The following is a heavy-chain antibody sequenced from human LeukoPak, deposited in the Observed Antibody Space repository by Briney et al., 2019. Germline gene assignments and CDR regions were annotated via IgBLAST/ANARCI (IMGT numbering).Heavy chain of an antibody. D-gene: IGHD5-18*01. Sequence: GGSLRLSCAASGFTFSSHWMHWVRQAPGKGLVWVSRIIGDGSSTSYADSVKGRFTISRDNAKNTLYLQMNSLRVEDTAVYYCVKEFGGHSYGAYFDYWGQGTLVTVSS. CDR1: GFTFSSHW. CDR3: VKEFGGHSYGAYFDY. V-gene: IGHV3-74*01. CDR2: IIGDGSST. J-gene: IGHJ4*02.